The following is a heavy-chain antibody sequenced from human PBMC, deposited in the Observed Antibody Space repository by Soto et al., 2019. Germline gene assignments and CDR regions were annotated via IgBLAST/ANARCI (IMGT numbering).Heavy chain of an antibody. CDR3: ARAHSSGYFY. V-gene: IGHV1-18*01. D-gene: IGHD3-22*01. J-gene: IGHJ4*02. CDR2: IRVYKGNT. Sequence: GASVKVSCKASGYTFTIYVISWVRQAPGQGLEWMGWIRVYKGNTNYAQKFQGRVTMTTDTSTSTAYMELRSLRSDDTAVYYCARAHSSGYFYWGQGTQVTVSS. CDR1: GYTFTIYV.